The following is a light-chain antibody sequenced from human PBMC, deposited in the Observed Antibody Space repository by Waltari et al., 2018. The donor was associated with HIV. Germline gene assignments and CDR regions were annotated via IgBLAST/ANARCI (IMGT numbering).Light chain of an antibody. Sequence: EVLLTQSPATLSVSPGERATLSCRAGQSVSSNYLAWYQQRPGQAPRLLIYDATNRATGIPDRFSGGGSGTNFTLTITRPEPEDPAVYYCQQYGSSHFTFGPGTKGEI. CDR2: DAT. J-gene: IGKJ3*01. V-gene: IGKV3-20*01. CDR3: QQYGSSHFT. CDR1: QSVSSNY.